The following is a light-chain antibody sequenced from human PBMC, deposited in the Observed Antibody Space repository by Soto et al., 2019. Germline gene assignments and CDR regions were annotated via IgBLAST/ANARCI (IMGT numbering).Light chain of an antibody. CDR1: NSNIGSNY. Sequence: QSVLTQSPSASGTPGQRVTISCSGGNSNIGSNYVYWFQQLPGTAPKLLIYKNNQRPSGVPDRFSGSKSGTSASLAISGLRSEDEADYYCAAWDDSLSGWVFGGGTQLTVL. CDR2: KNN. CDR3: AAWDDSLSGWV. J-gene: IGLJ3*02. V-gene: IGLV1-47*01.